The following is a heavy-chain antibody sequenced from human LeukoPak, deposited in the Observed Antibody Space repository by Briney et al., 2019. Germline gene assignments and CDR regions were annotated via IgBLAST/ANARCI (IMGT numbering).Heavy chain of an antibody. D-gene: IGHD6-19*01. CDR1: GXSISNYY. Sequence: PSETLSLTCTVSGXSISNYYWTWIRQPAGKGLEWIGRIYTSGSTTYNPSLKSRVTMSVDTSTNQFSLKLSSVTAADTAVYYCARGHQWLDYWGQGTLVIVSS. CDR2: IYTSGST. CDR3: ARGHQWLDY. J-gene: IGHJ4*02. V-gene: IGHV4-4*07.